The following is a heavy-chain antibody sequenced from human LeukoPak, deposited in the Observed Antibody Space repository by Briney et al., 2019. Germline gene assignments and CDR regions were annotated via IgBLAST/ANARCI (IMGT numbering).Heavy chain of an antibody. CDR1: GFTFTSYD. V-gene: IGHV3-7*01. Sequence: GGSLRLSCGASGFTFTSYDMSWVRQAPGKGLEWVANIKQDGSEKYYVDSVKGRFTISRDNAKNSLYLQMNSLRAEDTAVYYCARISHWNVLAWGQGTLVTVSS. CDR3: ARISHWNVLA. J-gene: IGHJ5*02. CDR2: IKQDGSEK. D-gene: IGHD1-1*01.